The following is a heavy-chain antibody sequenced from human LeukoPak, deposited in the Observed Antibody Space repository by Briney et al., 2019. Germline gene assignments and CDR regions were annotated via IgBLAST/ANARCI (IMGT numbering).Heavy chain of an antibody. CDR3: ARVSTGKYYFDS. CDR1: GFTFSNYW. V-gene: IGHV3-74*01. CDR2: INTDGSTT. J-gene: IGHJ4*02. Sequence: VGSLRLSCAASGFTFSNYWMHWVRQAPGKGLVWVTRINTDGSTTSYADSVEGRFTISRDNAKNTLYLQMNSLRAEDTAVYYCARVSTGKYYFDSWGQGTLVTVSS. D-gene: IGHD2-8*02.